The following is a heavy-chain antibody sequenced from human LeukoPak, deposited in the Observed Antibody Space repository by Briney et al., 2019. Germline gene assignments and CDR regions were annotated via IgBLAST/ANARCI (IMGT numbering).Heavy chain of an antibody. J-gene: IGHJ4*02. D-gene: IGHD3-10*01. CDR2: MNPNSGNT. V-gene: IGHV1-8*03. CDR3: ARGSGSGSYWSVDY. CDR1: GYTITSYD. Sequence: ASVKVSCKASGYTITSYDINWVRQATGQGLEWMGWMNPNSGNTGYAQKFQGRVTITRNTSISTAYMELSSLRSEDTAVYYCARGSGSGSYWSVDYWGQGTLVTVSS.